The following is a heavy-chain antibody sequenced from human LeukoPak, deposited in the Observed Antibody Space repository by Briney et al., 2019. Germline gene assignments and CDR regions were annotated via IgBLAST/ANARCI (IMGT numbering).Heavy chain of an antibody. CDR3: ATVPAAITPGDY. Sequence: ASVKVSCKASGYTFASYGISWVRQAPGQGLEWMGWISAYNGNTNYAQKLQGRVTMTTDTSTSTAYMELRSLRSDDTAVYYCATVPAAITPGDYWGQGTLVTVSS. CDR2: ISAYNGNT. D-gene: IGHD2-2*01. V-gene: IGHV1-18*01. CDR1: GYTFASYG. J-gene: IGHJ4*02.